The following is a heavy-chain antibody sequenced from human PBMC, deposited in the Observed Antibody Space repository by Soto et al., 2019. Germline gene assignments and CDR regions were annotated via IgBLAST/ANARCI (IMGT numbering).Heavy chain of an antibody. CDR2: IYYSGST. D-gene: IGHD5-12*01. Sequence: QVQLQESGPGLVKPSETLSLTCTVSGGSISSYYWSWIRQPPGKGLEWIGYIYYSGSTNYTPSLKCRVTISVDTSKNQFSLKLSSVTAADTSVYYCARVYEREYYFDYWGQGTLVTVSS. V-gene: IGHV4-59*01. CDR1: GGSISSYY. CDR3: ARVYEREYYFDY. J-gene: IGHJ4*02.